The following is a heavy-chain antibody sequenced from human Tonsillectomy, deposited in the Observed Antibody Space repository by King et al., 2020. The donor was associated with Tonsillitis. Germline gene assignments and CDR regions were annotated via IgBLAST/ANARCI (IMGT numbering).Heavy chain of an antibody. CDR1: GDTFTSYD. CDR2: MNHNSGTK. J-gene: IGHJ6*02. D-gene: IGHD6-6*01. V-gene: IGHV1-8*01. CDR3: ARGSSSSAGKYYYYYSMDV. Sequence: VQLVESGAEVKKPGASGKVSCKAYGDTFTSYDINWVRQATGQGLEWMGWMNHNSGTKGYAQKFQGRVTMTRNTSIRIAYKELSSLDSEDTAVYYCARGSSSSAGKYYYYYSMDVWGQGTPVTVSS.